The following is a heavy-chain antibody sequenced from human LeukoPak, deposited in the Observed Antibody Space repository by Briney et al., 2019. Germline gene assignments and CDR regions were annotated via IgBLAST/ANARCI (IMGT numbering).Heavy chain of an antibody. V-gene: IGHV1-18*01. J-gene: IGHJ5*02. CDR3: ASLITMVRGNWFDP. CDR2: ISAYNGNT. CDR1: GGTSSNYA. Sequence: ASVKVSCKASGGTSSNYAISWVRQAPGQGLEWMGWISAYNGNTNYAQKLQGRVTMTTDTSTSTAYMELRSLRSDDTAVYYCASLITMVRGNWFDPWGQGTLVTVSS. D-gene: IGHD3-10*01.